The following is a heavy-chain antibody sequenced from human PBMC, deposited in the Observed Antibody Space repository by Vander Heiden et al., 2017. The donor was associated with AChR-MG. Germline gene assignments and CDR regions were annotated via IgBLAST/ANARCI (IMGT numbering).Heavy chain of an antibody. Sequence: EVQLVESGGGLIQPGGSLRLSCAASGLNVISNYMSWVRQAPGKVLEWVSTSYSGGSTTYADAVKGRFTISRDNSKNTLYLQMNRLRAEDTAVYYCARERLREVFDIWGQGTMVTVS. V-gene: IGHV3-53*01. CDR3: ARERLREVFDI. J-gene: IGHJ3*02. CDR1: GLNVISNY. CDR2: SYSGGST. D-gene: IGHD6-25*01.